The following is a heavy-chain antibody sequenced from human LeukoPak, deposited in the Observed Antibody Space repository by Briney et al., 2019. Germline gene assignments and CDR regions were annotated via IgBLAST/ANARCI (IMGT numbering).Heavy chain of an antibody. V-gene: IGHV1-3*01. D-gene: IGHD3/OR15-3a*01. CDR1: GYTFASYA. J-gene: IGHJ4*02. CDR2: INAGNGNT. CDR3: ARSGDWGFDY. Sequence: ASVKVSCKASGYTFASYAMHWVRQAPGQRLEWMGWINAGNGNTKYSQKFQGRVTMTTDTSTSTAYMELRSLRSDDTAVYYCARSGDWGFDYWGQGTLVTVSS.